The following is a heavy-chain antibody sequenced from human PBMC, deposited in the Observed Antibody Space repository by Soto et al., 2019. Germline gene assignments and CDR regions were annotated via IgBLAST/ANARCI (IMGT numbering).Heavy chain of an antibody. CDR3: ARGTARGYSYGTNDYYGMDV. D-gene: IGHD5-18*01. J-gene: IGHJ6*02. CDR2: IYYSGST. Sequence: SETLSLTCTVSGGSISSYYWSWIRQPPGKGLEWIGYIYYSGSTNYNPSLKSRVTISVDTSKNQFSLKLSSVTAADTAVYYCARGTARGYSYGTNDYYGMDVGGQGTTVTVSS. CDR1: GGSISSYY. V-gene: IGHV4-59*01.